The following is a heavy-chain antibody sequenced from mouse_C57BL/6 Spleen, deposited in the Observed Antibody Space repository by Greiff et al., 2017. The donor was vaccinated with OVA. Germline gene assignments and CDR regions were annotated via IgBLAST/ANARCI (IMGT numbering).Heavy chain of an antibody. Sequence: QVQLQQSGAELVRPGASVTLSCKASGYTFTDYEMHWVKQTPVHGLEWIGAIDPETGGTAYNEKFKGKAILTADKSSSTVYMELRSLTSEDSAVYSCTEDYDYERFAYWGQGTLVTVSA. CDR3: TEDYDYERFAY. D-gene: IGHD2-4*01. CDR2: IDPETGGT. J-gene: IGHJ3*01. CDR1: GYTFTDYE. V-gene: IGHV1-15*01.